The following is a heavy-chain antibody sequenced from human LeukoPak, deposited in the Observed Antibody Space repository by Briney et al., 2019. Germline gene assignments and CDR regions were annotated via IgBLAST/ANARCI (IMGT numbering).Heavy chain of an antibody. CDR1: GYSISSGYY. D-gene: IGHD3-10*01. V-gene: IGHV4-61*01. J-gene: IGHJ4*02. Sequence: SSETLSLTCAVSGYSISSGYYWSWIRQPPGKGLEWIGYIHYSGSTNYNPSLKSRVTISVDTSKNQFSLKLSSVTAADTAVYYCASTQLWFGELFQKGGYYFDYWGQGTLVTVSS. CDR2: IHYSGST. CDR3: ASTQLWFGELFQKGGYYFDY.